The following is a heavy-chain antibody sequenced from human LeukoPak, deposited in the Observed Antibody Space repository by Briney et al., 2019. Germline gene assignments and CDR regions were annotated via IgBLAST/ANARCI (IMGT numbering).Heavy chain of an antibody. Sequence: ASVKVSCKASGYTFTSYGISWVRQAPGQGLEWMGWISAYNGNTNYAQKFQGRVTMTRDTSISTAYMELSRLRSDDTAVYYCASATPESPVLRYFDWLGGYAFDIWGQGTMVTVSS. V-gene: IGHV1-18*01. J-gene: IGHJ3*02. CDR2: ISAYNGNT. CDR1: GYTFTSYG. CDR3: ASATPESPVLRYFDWLGGYAFDI. D-gene: IGHD3-9*01.